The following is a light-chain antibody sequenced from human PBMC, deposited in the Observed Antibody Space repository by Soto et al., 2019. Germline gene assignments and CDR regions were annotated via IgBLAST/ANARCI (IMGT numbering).Light chain of an antibody. J-gene: IGKJ3*01. CDR2: GAS. V-gene: IGKV3-20*01. Sequence: ETVLTQSPGTLSLSPGERATLSCRASQSVNGTYLAWYQQKPGQAPRLLIYGASSRATDIPDRFSGSGSGKDFILTFSRLELEDFAVFYGQHCDTSPPKVTFGPGTRVDIK. CDR3: QHCDTSPPKVT. CDR1: QSVNGTY.